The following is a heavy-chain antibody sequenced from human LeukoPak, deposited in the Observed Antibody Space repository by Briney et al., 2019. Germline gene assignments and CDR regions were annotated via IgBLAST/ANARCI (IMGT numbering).Heavy chain of an antibody. CDR1: GFTFRTYA. CDR2: ISDSGGTT. J-gene: IGHJ4*02. CDR3: AKSSDGSTSFDQ. D-gene: IGHD2-2*01. Sequence: GGSLRLSCVASGFTFRTYAMSWVRQAPGKGLEGVSGISDSGGTTYYVDSVKGRFTISRDNCKNTLYLQINSLRAEDMALYYCAKSSDGSTSFDQWGQGTLVTVSS. V-gene: IGHV3-23*01.